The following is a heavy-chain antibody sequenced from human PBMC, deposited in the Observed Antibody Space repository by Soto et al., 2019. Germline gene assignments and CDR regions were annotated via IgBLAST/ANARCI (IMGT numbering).Heavy chain of an antibody. CDR2: ISGSGGST. CDR3: AKDKTYYDFWSGYGNWFDP. J-gene: IGHJ5*02. Sequence: GGSLRLSCAASGFTFSSYAMSWVRQAPGKGLEWVSAISGSGGSTYYADSVKGRFTISRDNSKNTLYLQMNSLRAEDTAVYYCAKDKTYYDFWSGYGNWFDPWGQGTLVTVSS. CDR1: GFTFSSYA. D-gene: IGHD3-3*01. V-gene: IGHV3-23*01.